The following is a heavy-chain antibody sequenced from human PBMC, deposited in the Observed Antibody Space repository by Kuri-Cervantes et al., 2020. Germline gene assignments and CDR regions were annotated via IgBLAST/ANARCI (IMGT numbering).Heavy chain of an antibody. J-gene: IGHJ6*02. CDR3: ARGNFYAMDV. CDR1: GFTVSSNY. Sequence: GESLKISCAASGFTVSSNYMSWVRQAPGKGLEWVSVIYSGGSTYYADSVKGRFSISRDNATNTLYLHMNSLRAEDTAVYYCARGNFYAMDVWGQGTTVTVSS. CDR2: IYSGGST. V-gene: IGHV3-53*01.